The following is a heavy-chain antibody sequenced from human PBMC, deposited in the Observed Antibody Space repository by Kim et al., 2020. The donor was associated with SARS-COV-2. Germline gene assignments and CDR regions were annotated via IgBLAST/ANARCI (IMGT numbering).Heavy chain of an antibody. V-gene: IGHV3-9*01. Sequence: GGSLRLSCAASGFTFDDYAMHWVRQAPGKGLEWVSGISWNSGSIGYADSVKGRFTISRDNAKNSLYLQMNSLRAEDTALYYCAKAPREWFGSGFDYWGQGTLVTVSS. CDR1: GFTFDDYA. CDR3: AKAPREWFGSGFDY. D-gene: IGHD3-10*01. CDR2: ISWNSGSI. J-gene: IGHJ4*02.